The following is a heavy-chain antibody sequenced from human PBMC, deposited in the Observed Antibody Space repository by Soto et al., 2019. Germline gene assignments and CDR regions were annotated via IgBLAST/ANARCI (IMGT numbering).Heavy chain of an antibody. CDR2: ISDDGNDK. D-gene: IGHD2-2*01. V-gene: IGHV3-30*03. Sequence: QVPLVESGGGVVQPGRSLRLSCAASGFTFSTYAMHWVRQAPGKGLEWVAVISDDGNDKIYVDSVKGRFTISRDNSNDTLYLQMNSLRAEDTAVYYCARAGVSTNHNWLDPWGQGTLVTVSS. J-gene: IGHJ5*02. CDR1: GFTFSTYA. CDR3: ARAGVSTNHNWLDP.